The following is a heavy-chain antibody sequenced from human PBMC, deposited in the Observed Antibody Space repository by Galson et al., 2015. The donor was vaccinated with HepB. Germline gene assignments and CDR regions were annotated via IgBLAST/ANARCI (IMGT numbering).Heavy chain of an antibody. V-gene: IGHV3-23*01. D-gene: IGHD3-10*01. Sequence: SLRLSCAASGFTFSSYAMNWVRQAPGKGLEWVSAMSGTGGTAYYADSVKGRFTISRDNSKKTLFLQMNGLRADDTAVYYCAKERLLWFGEPIDYWGQGTLVTVSS. CDR2: MSGTGGTA. CDR1: GFTFSSYA. CDR3: AKERLLWFGEPIDY. J-gene: IGHJ4*02.